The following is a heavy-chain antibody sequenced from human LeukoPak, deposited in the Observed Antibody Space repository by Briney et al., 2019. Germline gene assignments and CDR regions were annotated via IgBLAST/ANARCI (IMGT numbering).Heavy chain of an antibody. CDR2: INPNNGGT. CDR1: GYTFTGFW. CDR3: ARDYCSGGSCYFGFDY. D-gene: IGHD2-15*01. J-gene: IGHJ4*02. Sequence: ASVKVSCKASGYTFTGFWIHWVRQAPGQGFEWMGWINPNNGGTNYAQKFQGRVTMTRDTSVSTAYMELSRLRSDDTAVYYCARDYCSGGSCYFGFDYWGQGALVTVSS. V-gene: IGHV1-2*02.